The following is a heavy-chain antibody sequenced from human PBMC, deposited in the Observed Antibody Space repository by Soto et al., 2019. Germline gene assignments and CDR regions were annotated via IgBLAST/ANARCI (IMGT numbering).Heavy chain of an antibody. CDR1: GFTFSSYW. V-gene: IGHV3-74*01. J-gene: IGHJ4*02. D-gene: IGHD2-21*01. CDR2: INTDGSET. Sequence: EVQLVESGGGLVQPGGSLRLSCAASGFTFSSYWMHWVRQVPGEGLVWVSRINTDGSETNYADSVKGRFTVSRDNAKNTQCLQMNSLRAEDTAVYYCARDGEGYWGQGTLVTVSS. CDR3: ARDGEGY.